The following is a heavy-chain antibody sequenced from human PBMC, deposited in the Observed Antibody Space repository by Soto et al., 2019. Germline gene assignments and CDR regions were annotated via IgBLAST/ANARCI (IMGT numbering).Heavy chain of an antibody. CDR2: MKSNTDGTTT. D-gene: IGHD4-17*01. CDR1: GLTVSNAR. CDR3: TTAYD. V-gene: IGHV3-15*07. Sequence: EVQLVESGGGLVKPGGSLRLSCVASGLTVSNARVNWVRQAPGKGLEWVGRMKSNTDGTTTDYAAPVKGRFTISRDDSKNTLYLQMSSLRTEDTAIYYCTTAYDWGQGTLVTVSS. J-gene: IGHJ4*02.